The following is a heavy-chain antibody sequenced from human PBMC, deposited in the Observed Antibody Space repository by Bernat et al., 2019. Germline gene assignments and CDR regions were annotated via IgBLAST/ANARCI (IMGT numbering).Heavy chain of an antibody. CDR3: AKDHGSGRIYYYYMDG. V-gene: IGHV3-9*01. Sequence: EVQLVESGGGLVQPGRSLRLSCAASGFTFDDYAMHWVRQAPGKGLEWVSGISWNSGSIGYADSVKGRFTITRDNAKNSLYLQMNSLRAEDTALYYCAKDHGSGRIYYYYMDGWGKGTTVTVS. D-gene: IGHD3-10*01. CDR2: ISWNSGSI. J-gene: IGHJ6*03. CDR1: GFTFDDYA.